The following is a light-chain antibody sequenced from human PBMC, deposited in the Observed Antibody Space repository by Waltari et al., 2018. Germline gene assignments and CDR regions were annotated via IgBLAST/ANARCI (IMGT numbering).Light chain of an antibody. CDR3: ATWDNSLTDVV. CDR2: DNN. J-gene: IGLJ3*02. CDR1: RSNIGNYY. Sequence: QSVLTQPPSVSAAPGQKVTISCSGRRSNIGNYYVSWYHHLQGAAPKLLIYDNNKRPSGIPDRFSASKSGTSATLGITGLQIGDEADYYCATWDNSLTDVVFGGGTKLTVL. V-gene: IGLV1-51*01.